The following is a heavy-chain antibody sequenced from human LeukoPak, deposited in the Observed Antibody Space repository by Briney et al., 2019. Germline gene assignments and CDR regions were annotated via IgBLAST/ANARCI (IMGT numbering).Heavy chain of an antibody. CDR3: ARGIWRSGRDGYNGASPIPFDY. CDR1: GGSFSGYY. D-gene: IGHD5-24*01. Sequence: SETLSLTCAVYGGSFSGYYWSWIRQPPGKGLEWIGEINHSGSTNYNPSLKSRVTISVDTSKNQFSLKLCSVTAADTAVYYCARGIWRSGRDGYNGASPIPFDYWGQGTLVTVSS. J-gene: IGHJ4*02. V-gene: IGHV4-34*01. CDR2: INHSGST.